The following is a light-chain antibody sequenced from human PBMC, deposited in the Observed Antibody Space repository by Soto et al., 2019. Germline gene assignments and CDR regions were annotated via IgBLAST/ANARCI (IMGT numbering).Light chain of an antibody. V-gene: IGKV3-15*01. CDR2: DAS. J-gene: IGKJ4*01. Sequence: EIVMTQSPATLSVSPGEGATLSCRASQSVRRNLAWYQQKPGQAPRLLIYDASTRATGVPARFSGGGSGTEFTLAISSLQSEDFAVYYCQQGNNWPLTFGGGTKVEIK. CDR1: QSVRRN. CDR3: QQGNNWPLT.